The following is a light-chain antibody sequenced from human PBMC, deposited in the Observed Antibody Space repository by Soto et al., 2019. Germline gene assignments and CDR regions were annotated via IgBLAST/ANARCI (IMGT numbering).Light chain of an antibody. V-gene: IGKV1-39*01. CDR3: PKSYRTHSIT. J-gene: IGKJ5*01. CDR2: AAS. Sequence: DIQMTQSPSSLSASVGDRVTITCRASQSISSFLNWYQQKPGKAPKLLIYAASSLHNGVPSRFSGRGSVTDFTLTISSLQHEDFGTYDCPKSYRTHSITFGQGTRLEIK. CDR1: QSISSF.